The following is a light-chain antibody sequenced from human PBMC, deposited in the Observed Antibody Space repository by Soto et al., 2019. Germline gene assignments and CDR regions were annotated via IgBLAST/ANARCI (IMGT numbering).Light chain of an antibody. J-gene: IGKJ4*01. V-gene: IGKV1-6*01. CDR1: QGIRHY. CDR2: AAS. CDR3: LQDYNYPLT. Sequence: AIQMTQSPSSLSASVGDRVTITCRASQGIRHYLGWYQQKPGKAPKLLIYAASSLQSGVPSRFSGSGSGTDFTLTIRSLQPEDCATYYCLQDYNYPLTFGGGTKVEIK.